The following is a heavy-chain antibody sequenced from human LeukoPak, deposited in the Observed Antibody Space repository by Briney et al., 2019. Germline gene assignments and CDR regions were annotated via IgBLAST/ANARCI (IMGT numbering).Heavy chain of an antibody. CDR1: GFTFSSYG. J-gene: IGHJ4*02. Sequence: GGSLRLSCAASGFTFSSYGMHWVRQAPGKGLEWVAVIWYDGSNKYYADSVKGRFTASRDNAKNSLFLQMTSLRDDDTAVYYCARTYYYARIGYSDYWGQGTLVTVSS. V-gene: IGHV3-33*01. D-gene: IGHD3-22*01. CDR2: IWYDGSNK. CDR3: ARTYYYARIGYSDY.